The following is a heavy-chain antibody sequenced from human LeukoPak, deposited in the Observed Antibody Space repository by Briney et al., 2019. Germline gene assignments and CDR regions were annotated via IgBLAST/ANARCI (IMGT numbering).Heavy chain of an antibody. V-gene: IGHV4-39*07. Sequence: SETLSLTCTVSGSSISNYYWGWIRQAPGKGREWIGSIYYSGNTYYNSSLKSRVTISLDTSKNQFSLNLFSVTAADTAVYYCARDAGGYCSGGSCYSNWYFDLWGRGTLVTVSS. CDR1: GSSISNYY. J-gene: IGHJ2*01. D-gene: IGHD2-15*01. CDR3: ARDAGGYCSGGSCYSNWYFDL. CDR2: IYYSGNT.